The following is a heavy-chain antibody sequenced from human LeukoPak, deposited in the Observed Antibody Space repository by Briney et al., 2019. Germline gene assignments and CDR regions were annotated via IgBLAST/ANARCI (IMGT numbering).Heavy chain of an antibody. Sequence: GGSLRLSCAASRFTFSSYAMSWVRQAPGKGLEWVSAISGSGGSTYYADSVKGRFTISRDNSKNTLYLQMNSLRAEDTAVYYCAILPPGYYYYMDVWGKETTVTVSS. V-gene: IGHV3-23*01. J-gene: IGHJ6*03. CDR1: RFTFSSYA. CDR3: AILPPGYYYYMDV. CDR2: ISGSGGST.